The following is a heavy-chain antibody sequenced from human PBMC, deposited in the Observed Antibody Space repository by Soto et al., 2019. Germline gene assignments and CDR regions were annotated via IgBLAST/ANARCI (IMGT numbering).Heavy chain of an antibody. V-gene: IGHV3-30-3*01. D-gene: IGHD1-26*01. CDR1: GFTFSSYA. CDR2: ISYDGSNK. Sequence: GESLKISCAASGFTFSSYAMHWVRQAPGKGLEWVAVISYDGSNKYYADSVKGRFTISRDNSKNTLYLQMNSLRAEDTAVYYCATAEGATHVYYYGMDVWGQGTTVTVSS. CDR3: ATAEGATHVYYYGMDV. J-gene: IGHJ6*02.